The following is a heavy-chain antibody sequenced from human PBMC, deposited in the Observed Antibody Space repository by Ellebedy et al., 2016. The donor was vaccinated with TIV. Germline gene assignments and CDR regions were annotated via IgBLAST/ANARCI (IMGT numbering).Heavy chain of an antibody. CDR2: IGGSGGST. Sequence: GESLKISCAASGFTFSSYAMSWVRQAPGKGLEWVSGIGGSGGSTHYADSVKGRFTISRDSPKSTLYLEMNSLRAEDTAVYYCAKVPGVAFGDLSLGFDYWGQGTLVTVSS. D-gene: IGHD3-16*02. CDR3: AKVPGVAFGDLSLGFDY. V-gene: IGHV3-23*01. J-gene: IGHJ4*02. CDR1: GFTFSSYA.